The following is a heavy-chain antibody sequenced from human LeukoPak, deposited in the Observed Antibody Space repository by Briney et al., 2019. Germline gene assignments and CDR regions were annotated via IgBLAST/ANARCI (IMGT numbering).Heavy chain of an antibody. V-gene: IGHV1-18*01. J-gene: IGHJ6*02. Sequence: GASVKVSCKASGYTFTSYGISWVRQAPGQGLEWMGWISAYNGNTNYAQKLQGRVTMTTDTSTSTAYMELRSLRSDDTAVYYCARGRTTVTTLDYYYYYGMDVWGQGTTVTVSS. CDR3: ARGRTTVTTLDYYYYYGMDV. CDR2: ISAYNGNT. D-gene: IGHD4-11*01. CDR1: GYTFTSYG.